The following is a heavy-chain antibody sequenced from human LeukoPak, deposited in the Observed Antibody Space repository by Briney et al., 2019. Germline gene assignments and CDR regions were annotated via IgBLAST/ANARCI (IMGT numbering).Heavy chain of an antibody. J-gene: IGHJ4*02. D-gene: IGHD3-10*01. CDR1: GFTFSSYE. Sequence: GGSLRLSCAASGFTFSSYEMSWVRQAPGKGLEWVSYISSSGSTIYYADDVKGRFTISRDNAKNSLYLQMNSLRAEDTAVYYCARNQSRGSGDYWGQGTLVTVSS. CDR3: ARNQSRGSGDY. CDR2: ISSSGSTI. V-gene: IGHV3-48*03.